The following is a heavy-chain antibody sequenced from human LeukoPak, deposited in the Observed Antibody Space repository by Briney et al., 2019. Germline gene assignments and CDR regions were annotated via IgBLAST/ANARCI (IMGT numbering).Heavy chain of an antibody. J-gene: IGHJ4*02. V-gene: IGHV3-30*03. CDR2: ISYDGSNK. D-gene: IGHD1-26*01. CDR1: GFTFSSCW. Sequence: GGSLRLFCAASGFTFSSCWMHWVRQAPGKGLEWVAVISYDGSNKYYADSVKGRFTISRDNSKSTLYLQMNSLRAEDTAVYYCARSVGARTPFDYWGQGTLVTVSS. CDR3: ARSVGARTPFDY.